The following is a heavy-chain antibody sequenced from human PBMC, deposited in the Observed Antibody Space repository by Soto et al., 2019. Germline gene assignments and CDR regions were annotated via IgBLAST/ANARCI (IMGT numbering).Heavy chain of an antibody. CDR2: IYYSGST. CDR1: GGSISSYY. Sequence: SETLSLTCTVSGGSISSYYWSWIRQPPGKGLEWIGYIYYSGSTNYNPSLKSRVTISVDTSKNQFSLKLSSVTAADAAVYYCARDLGYYYDSSGYKAFDIWGQGTMVTVSS. D-gene: IGHD3-22*01. V-gene: IGHV4-59*01. J-gene: IGHJ3*02. CDR3: ARDLGYYYDSSGYKAFDI.